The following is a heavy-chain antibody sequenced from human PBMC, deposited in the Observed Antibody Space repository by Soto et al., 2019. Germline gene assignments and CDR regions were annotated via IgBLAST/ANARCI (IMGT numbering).Heavy chain of an antibody. V-gene: IGHV4-39*07. CDR1: GGSIRSSSYY. Sequence: SETLSLTCTVSGGSIRSSSYYWGWIRQPPGKGLEWIGCIYYSGSTYYNPSLKSQVTISVDTSKNQFSLKLSSVTAADTAVYYCARFYCSSTSCYGAPANWFDPWGQGTLVTVPQ. D-gene: IGHD2-2*01. J-gene: IGHJ5*02. CDR3: ARFYCSSTSCYGAPANWFDP. CDR2: IYYSGST.